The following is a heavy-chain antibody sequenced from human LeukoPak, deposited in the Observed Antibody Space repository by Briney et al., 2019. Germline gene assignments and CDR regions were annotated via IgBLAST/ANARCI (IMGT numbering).Heavy chain of an antibody. D-gene: IGHD5-18*01. Sequence: PSETLSLTCAVYGGSFSGYYWSWIRQPPGKGLEWIGEINHSGSTNYNPSLKSRVTISVDTSKSQFSLKLSSVTAADTAVYYCARDLNAAMVKWTPYYWLDPWGQGTLVTVSS. CDR2: INHSGST. V-gene: IGHV4-34*01. J-gene: IGHJ5*02. CDR1: GGSFSGYY. CDR3: ARDLNAAMVKWTPYYWLDP.